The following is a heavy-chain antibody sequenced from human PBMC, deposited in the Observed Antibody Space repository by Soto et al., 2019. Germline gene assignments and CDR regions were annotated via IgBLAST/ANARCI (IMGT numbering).Heavy chain of an antibody. J-gene: IGHJ4*02. CDR1: GGSIISYY. CDR2: IFYSGST. Sequence: KPSETLSLTCIVSGGSIISYYWSWIRQPPGKGLEWIGYIFYSGSTNYNPSLKSRVTMSVDTSKNQFSLKLSSVTAADTAVYYCARRYGGPLVHCGQGTLVTDPS. V-gene: IGHV4-59*08. CDR3: ARRYGGPLVH. D-gene: IGHD4-17*01.